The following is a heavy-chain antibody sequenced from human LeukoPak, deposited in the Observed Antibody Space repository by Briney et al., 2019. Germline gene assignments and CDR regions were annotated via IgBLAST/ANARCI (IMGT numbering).Heavy chain of an antibody. CDR1: GGSISSGDYY. CDR3: AKGGLATYNWFDP. D-gene: IGHD3/OR15-3a*01. V-gene: IGHV4-30-4*01. CDR2: ISYSGST. J-gene: IGHJ5*02. Sequence: PSQTLSLTCTVSGGSISSGDYYWSWLRQPPGMGLEWIVDISYSGSTYYNPSLRSRLSISVDRSNNQFSLRLTSVTAADTAVYYCAKGGLATYNWFDPWGQGTLVIVSS.